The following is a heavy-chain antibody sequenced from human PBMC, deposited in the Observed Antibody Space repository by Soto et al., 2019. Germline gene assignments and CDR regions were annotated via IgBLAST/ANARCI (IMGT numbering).Heavy chain of an antibody. Sequence: QVQLVQSGAEVKKPGASVKVSCKASGFTFTTYFFHWVRQAPRQGLEWMGIISPSDGSTNYVQSLQGRVTMTSDTSTSTVYRELSSLRSEDTAVYYGARGDGRGSSGFYYYYGMDVWGHGTTVTVSS. CDR2: ISPSDGST. V-gene: IGHV1-46*01. CDR3: ARGDGRGSSGFYYYYGMDV. D-gene: IGHD6-25*01. CDR1: GFTFTTYF. J-gene: IGHJ6*02.